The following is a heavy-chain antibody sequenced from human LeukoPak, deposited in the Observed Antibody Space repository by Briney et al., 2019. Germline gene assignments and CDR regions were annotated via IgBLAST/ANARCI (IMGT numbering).Heavy chain of an antibody. CDR3: ARAEATGRVDY. Sequence: GGSLRLSCAASGFTFNNFWMSWVRQAPGKGLEGVANINQDGSAEYYVDSVKGRFTISRDNAKNSLYLQMNSLRAEDTAVYYCARAEATGRVDYWGQGTLVTVSS. D-gene: IGHD6-13*01. J-gene: IGHJ4*02. CDR1: GFTFNNFW. CDR2: INQDGSAE. V-gene: IGHV3-7*01.